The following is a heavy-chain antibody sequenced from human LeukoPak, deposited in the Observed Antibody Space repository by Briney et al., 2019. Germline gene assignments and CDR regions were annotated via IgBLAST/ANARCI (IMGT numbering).Heavy chain of an antibody. V-gene: IGHV3-23*01. CDR2: ISDSGDAT. J-gene: IGHJ5*02. Sequence: PGGSLRLSCAASGFTLSSFAMSWVRQAPGKGLEWASAISDSGDATHLADSVKGRFTISRDNSENTLYLHMNSLRAEDTAVYYCASNPGRGDWFDPWGQGTLVTVSS. CDR1: GFTLSSFA. D-gene: IGHD3-10*01. CDR3: ASNPGRGDWFDP.